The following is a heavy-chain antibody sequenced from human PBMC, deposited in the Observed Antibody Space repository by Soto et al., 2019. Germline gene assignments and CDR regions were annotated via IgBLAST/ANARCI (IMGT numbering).Heavy chain of an antibody. V-gene: IGHV3-23*04. CDR3: ENWGRYSGSWYEGY. CDR1: GFTFSSYA. Sequence: EVQLVESGGALVHPGGSLRLSCAASGFTFSSYAMSWVRQVPGKGLEWVSSISGSGDSTHNADSVKGRVTISRDNAKNTLYLQLTSLTADDKAVYYCENWGRYSGSWYEGYWGQGTLVTVSS. D-gene: IGHD6-13*01. CDR2: ISGSGDST. J-gene: IGHJ4*02.